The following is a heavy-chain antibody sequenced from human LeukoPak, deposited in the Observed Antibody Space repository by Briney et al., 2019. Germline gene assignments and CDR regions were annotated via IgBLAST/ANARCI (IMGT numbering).Heavy chain of an antibody. D-gene: IGHD5-18*01. CDR2: INQDGSEK. CDR1: GFTFSTYC. CDR3: ARDLDSYGWFDY. J-gene: IGHJ4*02. Sequence: GGSLRLPCAASGFTFSTYCMSWVRQAPGKGLEWVANINQDGSEKYYVDSVKGRFTISRDNAKNSLYLQMNSLRADDTAMYYCARDLDSYGWFDYWGQGTLVTVSS. V-gene: IGHV3-7*01.